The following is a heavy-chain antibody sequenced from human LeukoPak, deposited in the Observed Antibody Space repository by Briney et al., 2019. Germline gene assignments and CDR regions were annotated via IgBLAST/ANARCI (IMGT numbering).Heavy chain of an antibody. CDR1: GYTFTGYY. Sequence: ASVKVSCKASGYTFTGYYMHWVRQAPGQGLEWMGWINPNSGGTNYAQKFQGRVTMTRDTSISTAYMELSRLRSDDTAVYYCARDPGIAAATYYYFDYWGQGTLVTVSS. D-gene: IGHD6-13*01. V-gene: IGHV1-2*02. CDR2: INPNSGGT. J-gene: IGHJ4*02. CDR3: ARDPGIAAATYYYFDY.